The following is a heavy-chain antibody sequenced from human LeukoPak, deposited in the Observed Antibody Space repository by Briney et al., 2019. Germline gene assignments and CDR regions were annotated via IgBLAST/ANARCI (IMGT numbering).Heavy chain of an antibody. Sequence: GSSVKVSCKASGGTFSSYAISWVRQAPGQGLEWMGGIIPIFGTANYAQKFQGRVTITADESTSTAYMELSSLRSEDTAVYYCARVTIFGVVIGCFDYWGQGTLVTVSS. J-gene: IGHJ4*02. CDR2: IIPIFGTA. D-gene: IGHD3-3*01. CDR1: GGTFSSYA. V-gene: IGHV1-69*01. CDR3: ARVTIFGVVIGCFDY.